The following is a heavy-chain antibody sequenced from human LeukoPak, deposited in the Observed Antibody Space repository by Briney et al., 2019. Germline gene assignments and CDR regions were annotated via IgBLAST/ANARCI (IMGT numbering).Heavy chain of an antibody. CDR2: IRYDGSYK. CDR3: AKDPRDHSYGWSWRYFDY. J-gene: IGHJ4*02. D-gene: IGHD5-18*01. V-gene: IGHV3-30*02. Sequence: GGSLRLSCAASGFTFSSYVMHWVRQAPGKGLEWVAFIRYDGSYKYYADSVKGRFTISRDNSKNTLYLQMNSLRAEDTAAYYCAKDPRDHSYGWSWRYFDYWGQGTLVTVSS. CDR1: GFTFSSYV.